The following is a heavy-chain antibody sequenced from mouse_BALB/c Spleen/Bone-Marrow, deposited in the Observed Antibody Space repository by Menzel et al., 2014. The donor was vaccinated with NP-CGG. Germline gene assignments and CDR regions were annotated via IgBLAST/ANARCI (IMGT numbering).Heavy chain of an antibody. J-gene: IGHJ2*01. CDR2: IHPGDGDT. CDR1: GYAFSNFW. V-gene: IGHV1-80*01. CDR3: ARVYYGNLDY. D-gene: IGHD2-1*01. Sequence: VQLQQSGAELVRPGSSVKISCKAPGYAFSNFWMNWVKQRPGQGLEWIGQIHPGDGDTNNNGKFKGKATLTTDKSSSTAYMQLSSLSSEDSAVYFCARVYYGNLDYWGQGTTLTVSS.